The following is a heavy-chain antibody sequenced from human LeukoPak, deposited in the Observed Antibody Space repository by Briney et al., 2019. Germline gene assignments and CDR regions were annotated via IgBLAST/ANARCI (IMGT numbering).Heavy chain of an antibody. CDR2: TSRSSGA. V-gene: IGHV3-23*01. CDR3: AQGGYFAFDM. J-gene: IGHJ3*02. Sequence: PGGSLRLSCVGSGFTFSAYDMQWVRQAPGKGLEWVSGTSRSSGAHYTDSVKGRFTISRDNSKDTLYLQMDSLRAEDTAVYYCAQGGYFAFDMWGQGPMVTVSS. D-gene: IGHD2-2*03. CDR1: GFTFSAYD.